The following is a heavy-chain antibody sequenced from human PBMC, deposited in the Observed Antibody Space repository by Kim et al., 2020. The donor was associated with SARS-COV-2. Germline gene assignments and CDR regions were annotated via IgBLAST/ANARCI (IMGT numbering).Heavy chain of an antibody. V-gene: IGHV2-70*01. J-gene: IGHJ4*02. CDR3: ARDIYGSGRPLDC. D-gene: IGHD3-10*01. Sequence: SSKTLKTRLTISKDASKNQVVLTMTNMDPVDTATYYCARDIYGSGRPLDCWGQGTLVTVSS.